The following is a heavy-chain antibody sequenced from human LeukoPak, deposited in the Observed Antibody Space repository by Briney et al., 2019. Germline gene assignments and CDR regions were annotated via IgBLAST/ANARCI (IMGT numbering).Heavy chain of an antibody. CDR1: GLTFSSYA. V-gene: IGHV3-23*01. D-gene: IGHD1-26*01. CDR3: AKGKVQQWGVPEY. CDR2: ISDSGGLT. J-gene: IGHJ4*02. Sequence: PGGSLRLSCAASGLTFSSYAMSWVRHAPGKGLEWVADISDSGGLTHYADSVKGRFTISRDNSNNTLYLQVNSLRAEDTAVYYCAKGKVQQWGVPEYWGQGTLLTVSS.